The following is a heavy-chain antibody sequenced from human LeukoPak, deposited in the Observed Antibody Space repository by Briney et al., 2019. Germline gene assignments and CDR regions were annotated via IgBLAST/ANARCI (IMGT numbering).Heavy chain of an antibody. J-gene: IGHJ4*02. CDR3: ARPSEGHYYGSGSYLNY. V-gene: IGHV4-4*07. Sequence: PSETLSLTCTVSGDSISNYYWSWIRQSAGEGLEWIGRFYVTGGSHNYNPSLKSRVTMSVDTSKSQFSLRLSSVTAADTAVYYCARPSEGHYYGSGSYLNYWGQGTLVTVSS. CDR1: GDSISNYY. D-gene: IGHD3-10*01. CDR2: FYVTGGSH.